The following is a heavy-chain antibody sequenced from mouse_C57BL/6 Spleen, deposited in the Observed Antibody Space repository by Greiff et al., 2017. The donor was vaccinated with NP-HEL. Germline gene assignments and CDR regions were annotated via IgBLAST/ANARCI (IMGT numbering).Heavy chain of an antibody. V-gene: IGHV5-4*01. J-gene: IGHJ1*03. CDR3: ARRGYYYGSSYGDFDV. CDR2: ISDGGSYT. Sequence: EVQGVESGGGLVKPGGSLKLSCAASGFTFSSYAMSWVRQTPEKRLEWVATISDGGSYTYYPDNVKGRFTISRDNAKNNLYLQMSHRKSEDTAMYYSARRGYYYGSSYGDFDVWGTGTTVTVSS. D-gene: IGHD1-1*01. CDR1: GFTFSSYA.